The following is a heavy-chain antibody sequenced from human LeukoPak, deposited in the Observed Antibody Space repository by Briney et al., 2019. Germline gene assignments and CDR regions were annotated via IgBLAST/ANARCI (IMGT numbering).Heavy chain of an antibody. CDR2: ISGDGDRT. Sequence: GGSLRLSCAASGINFNTYAMHWVRQAPGKGLEWVSLISGDGDRTYYADSVEGRFTISRDNDRNSLYLQMNSLRIEDTALYYCAKDRGYEVVFDPWGQGTLVAVSS. CDR3: AKDRGYEVVFDP. J-gene: IGHJ5*02. CDR1: GINFNTYA. D-gene: IGHD5-12*01. V-gene: IGHV3-43*02.